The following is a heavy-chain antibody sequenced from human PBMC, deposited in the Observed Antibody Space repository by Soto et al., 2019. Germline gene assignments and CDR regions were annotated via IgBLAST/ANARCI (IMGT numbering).Heavy chain of an antibody. CDR3: ARGISKYSSWYEPHTWFDA. Sequence: QVQLQESGPGLVKPSQTLSLTCNVSGGPINSPDYYWTWIRQSPGKGLEWIGDLYFNGGTQYNPSLRAPISMALDTSKQPFSLKMRSVTGADTAVYYCARGISKYSSWYEPHTWFDAWGQGALVTVSS. V-gene: IGHV4-30-4*01. CDR1: GGPINSPDYY. D-gene: IGHD6-13*01. CDR2: LYFNGGT. J-gene: IGHJ5*02.